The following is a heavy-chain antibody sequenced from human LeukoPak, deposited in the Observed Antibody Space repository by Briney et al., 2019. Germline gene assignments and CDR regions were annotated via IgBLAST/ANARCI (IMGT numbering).Heavy chain of an antibody. CDR3: ARDGSGSSFDY. CDR1: GFTLSDYY. Sequence: GSLRLSCTASGFTLSDYYWSWIRQPPGKGLEWIGYIYYSGSTNYNPSLKSRVTISVDTSKNQFSLKLSSVTAADTAVYYCARDGSGSSFDYWGQGTLVTVSS. V-gene: IGHV4-59*01. D-gene: IGHD3-10*01. CDR2: IYYSGST. J-gene: IGHJ4*02.